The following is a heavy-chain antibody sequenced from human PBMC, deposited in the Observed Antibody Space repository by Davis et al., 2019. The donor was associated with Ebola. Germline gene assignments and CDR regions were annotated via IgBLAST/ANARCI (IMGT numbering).Heavy chain of an antibody. V-gene: IGHV3-23*01. CDR2: ISGSGGST. CDR3: AKRRIAAAAHFDY. D-gene: IGHD6-13*01. CDR1: GFTFSSYS. Sequence: PGGSLRLSCAASGFTFSSYSMNWVRQAPGKGLEWVSAISGSGGSTYYADSVKGRFTISRDNSKNTLYLQMNSLRAEDTAVYYCAKRRIAAAAHFDYWGQGTLVTVSS. J-gene: IGHJ4*02.